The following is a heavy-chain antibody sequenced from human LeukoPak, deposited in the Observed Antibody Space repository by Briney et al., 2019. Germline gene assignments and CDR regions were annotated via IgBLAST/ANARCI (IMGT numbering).Heavy chain of an antibody. V-gene: IGHV3-48*01. CDR2: ISGTSHTI. CDR3: ARYSGSYYMGDY. Sequence: GGSLRLSCAASGFTFSSYSMNWVRRAPGKGLEWVSYISGTSHTIYYADSVEGRFTISRDNAKNSLYLQMNSLRAEDTAVYYCARYSGSYYMGDYWGQGTLVTVSS. J-gene: IGHJ4*02. CDR1: GFTFSSYS. D-gene: IGHD3-10*01.